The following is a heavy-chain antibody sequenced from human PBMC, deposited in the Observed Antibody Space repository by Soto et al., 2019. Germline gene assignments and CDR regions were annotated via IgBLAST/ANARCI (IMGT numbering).Heavy chain of an antibody. CDR1: GFSLTTRGGG. CDR2: IYWDDDK. CDR3: AHRVLRTVFGLVTTTAIYFDF. D-gene: IGHD3-3*01. V-gene: IGHV2-5*02. Sequence: QITLKESGPTVVKPTETLTLTCTFSGFSLTTRGGGVAWVRQSPGKAPEWIAIIYWDDDKRYSTSLKSRLTTTKDSSKNHLGLKIENSDPAETSTYYSAHRVLRTVFGLVTTTAIYFDFWGQGTPVVVSS. J-gene: IGHJ4*02.